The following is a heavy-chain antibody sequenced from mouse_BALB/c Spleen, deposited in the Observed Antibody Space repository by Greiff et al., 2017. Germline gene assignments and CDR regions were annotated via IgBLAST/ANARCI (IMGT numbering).Heavy chain of an antibody. CDR2: ISYDGSN. Sequence: EESGPGLVKPSQSLSLTCSVTGYSITSGYYWNWIRQFPGNKLEWMGYISYDGSNNYNPSLKNRISITRDTSKNQFFLKLNSVTTEDTATYYCASDGYSDFDYWGQGTTLTVSS. CDR1: GYSITSGYY. J-gene: IGHJ2*01. V-gene: IGHV3-6*02. CDR3: ASDGYSDFDY. D-gene: IGHD2-3*01.